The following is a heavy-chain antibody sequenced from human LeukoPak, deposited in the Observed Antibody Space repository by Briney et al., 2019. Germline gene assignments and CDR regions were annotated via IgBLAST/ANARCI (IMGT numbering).Heavy chain of an antibody. J-gene: IGHJ4*02. CDR2: ISTGSSII. Sequence: GGSLRLSCAASGFTFSSYSMNWVRQAPGKGLEWVSYISTGSSIINYADSVKGRFTISRDNAKNSLYLQMNSLRAEDTAVYYCAKDSAKKYDDYWGQGTLVTVSS. V-gene: IGHV3-48*01. CDR1: GFTFSSYS. D-gene: IGHD2/OR15-2a*01. CDR3: AKDSAKKYDDY.